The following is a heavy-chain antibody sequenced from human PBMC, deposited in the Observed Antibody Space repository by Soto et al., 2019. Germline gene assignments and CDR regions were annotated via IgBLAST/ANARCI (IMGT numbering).Heavy chain of an antibody. CDR2: ILNKATGGTT. V-gene: IGHV3-15*01. D-gene: IGHD5-12*01. Sequence: EELLVESGGGLVKPGGSLRLSCAASGFTFSNAWMSWVRQAPGKGPEWVGRILNKATGGTTDYIAPVKGRFSISRDDSKNTLYLQMDSLKTEDTAVYYCATAASGFARYFDRWGRGTLVTVPS. J-gene: IGHJ2*01. CDR3: ATAASGFARYFDR. CDR1: GFTFSNAW.